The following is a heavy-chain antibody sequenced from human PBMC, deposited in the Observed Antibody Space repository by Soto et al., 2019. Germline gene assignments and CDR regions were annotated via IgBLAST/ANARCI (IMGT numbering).Heavy chain of an antibody. J-gene: IGHJ5*02. Sequence: QVQLQESGPGLVKPSETLSLTCTVSGGSISSYYWSWIRQPPGKGLEWIGYIYYSGSTNYNPSLKSRVTISVDTSKNQFSLKLSTVTAADTAVYYCARDRLDYSNYAPWFDPWGQGTLVTVSS. CDR2: IYYSGST. D-gene: IGHD4-4*01. V-gene: IGHV4-59*01. CDR3: ARDRLDYSNYAPWFDP. CDR1: GGSISSYY.